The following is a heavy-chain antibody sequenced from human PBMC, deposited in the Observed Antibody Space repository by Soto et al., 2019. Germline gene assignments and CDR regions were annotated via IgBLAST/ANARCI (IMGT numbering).Heavy chain of an antibody. Sequence: XSVKVSLKASGYSFTSCGISLMRHSPGQGLEWMGWISAYNGNTNYAQKLQGRVTMTTDTSTSTAYMELRSLRSDDTAVYYCARVAIFGVAPNWFDPWGQGTLVTVSS. CDR3: ARVAIFGVAPNWFDP. J-gene: IGHJ5*02. CDR2: ISAYNGNT. CDR1: GYSFTSCG. V-gene: IGHV1-18*01. D-gene: IGHD3-3*01.